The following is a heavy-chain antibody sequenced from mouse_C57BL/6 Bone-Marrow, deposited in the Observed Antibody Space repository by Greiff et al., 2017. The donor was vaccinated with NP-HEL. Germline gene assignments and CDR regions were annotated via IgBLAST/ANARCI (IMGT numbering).Heavy chain of an antibody. J-gene: IGHJ3*01. CDR2: IRLKSDNYAT. CDR3: RDYAWFAY. V-gene: IGHV6-3*01. Sequence: EVKLVESGGGLVQPGGSLKLSCVASGFTFSNYWMNWVRQAPEKGLEWVAHIRLKSDNYATHYAESVRGRFNISRDDSKSSVYLQMNNLRAADTGIYYCRDYAWFAYWGQGTLVTVSA. D-gene: IGHD2-4*01. CDR1: GFTFSNYW.